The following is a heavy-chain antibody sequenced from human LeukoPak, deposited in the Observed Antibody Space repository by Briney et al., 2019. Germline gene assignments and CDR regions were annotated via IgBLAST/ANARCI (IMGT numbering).Heavy chain of an antibody. CDR3: ARYDFWSGYNFDY. D-gene: IGHD3-3*01. CDR1: GYTFTGYY. V-gene: IGHV1-2*02. J-gene: IGHJ4*02. CDR2: INPNSGGT. Sequence: ASVKVSCKASGYTFTGYYMHWVRQAPGQGLEWMGWINPNSGGTNYAQKFQGRVTMTRDTSISTAYMELSRLRSDDTAVYYCARYDFWSGYNFDYWGQGTLVTVPS.